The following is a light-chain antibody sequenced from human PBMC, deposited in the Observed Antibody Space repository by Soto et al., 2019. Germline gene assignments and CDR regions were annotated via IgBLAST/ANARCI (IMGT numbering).Light chain of an antibody. CDR2: DVS. CDR3: QHYDNRPLT. Sequence: DIQMTQSPSSLSASVGDRVTITCQASQDITNYLNWYQQKPGKAPKLLIYDVSKLEAGVPSRFSGSGSGTDFTLTISSLQPEDIATYYCQHYDNRPLTFGGGTKVEIK. J-gene: IGKJ4*01. V-gene: IGKV1-33*01. CDR1: QDITNY.